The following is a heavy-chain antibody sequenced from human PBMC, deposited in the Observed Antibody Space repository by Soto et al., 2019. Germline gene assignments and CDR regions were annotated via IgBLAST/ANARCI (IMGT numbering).Heavy chain of an antibody. CDR2: IYYSGST. D-gene: IGHD3-16*01. V-gene: IGHV4-28*01. J-gene: IGHJ3*02. CDR3: ARRYGWAFDI. CDR1: GYSISSNNW. Sequence: SETLSLTCAVSGYSISSNNWWGWIRQPPGKGLEWIGYIYYSGSTYYNPSLKSRVTISVDTSKNQFSLKLSSVTAADTAVYYCARRYGWAFDIWGQGTMVTVSS.